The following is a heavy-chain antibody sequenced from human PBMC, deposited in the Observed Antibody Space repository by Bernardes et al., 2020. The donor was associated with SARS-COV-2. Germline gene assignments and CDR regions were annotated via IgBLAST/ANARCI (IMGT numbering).Heavy chain of an antibody. CDR1: GDSMNSSYW. J-gene: IGHJ3*01. CDR3: ARIFSPRPLDL. Sequence: TLSLTCALSGDSMNSSYWWSWVRQSPGKGLEWVGEINHIGRTNYNPSLKSRVTISIEKSKNQFSLRLSSVTAADTAVYYCARIFSPRPLDLWGQGTMVTVSS. D-gene: IGHD3-3*01. CDR2: INHIGRT. V-gene: IGHV4-4*02.